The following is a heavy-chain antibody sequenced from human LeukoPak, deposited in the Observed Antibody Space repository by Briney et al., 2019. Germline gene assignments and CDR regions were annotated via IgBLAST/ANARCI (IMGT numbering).Heavy chain of an antibody. D-gene: IGHD1-26*01. CDR3: ARHVSIVGATAVDY. CDR1: GGSISSYY. V-gene: IGHV4-59*08. J-gene: IGHJ4*02. CDR2: IYYSGST. Sequence: SETLSLTCTVSGGSISSYYWSWIRQPPGKGLEWIGYIYYSGSTNYNPSLKSRVTISVDTSKNQFSLKLSSVTAADTAVYYCARHVSIVGATAVDYWGQGTLVTVSS.